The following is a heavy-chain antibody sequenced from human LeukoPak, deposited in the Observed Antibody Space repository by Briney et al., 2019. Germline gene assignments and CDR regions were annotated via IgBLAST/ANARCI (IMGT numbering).Heavy chain of an antibody. Sequence: ASVKVSCKASGYTFTSYDINWVRQATGQGLEWMGWMNPNSGNTGYAQKFQGRVTMTRNTSISTAYMELSSLRSEDTAVYYCATGYDSSGYLFDYWGQGTLVTVSS. CDR3: ATGYDSSGYLFDY. CDR2: MNPNSGNT. CDR1: GYTFTSYD. J-gene: IGHJ4*02. D-gene: IGHD3-22*01. V-gene: IGHV1-8*01.